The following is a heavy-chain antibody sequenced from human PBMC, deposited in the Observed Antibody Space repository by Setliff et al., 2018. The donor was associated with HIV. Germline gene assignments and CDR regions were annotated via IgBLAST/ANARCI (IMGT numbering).Heavy chain of an antibody. J-gene: IGHJ5*02. CDR1: GYTFLNYD. V-gene: IGHV1-8*01. Sequence: GASVKVSCKASGYTFLNYDINWLRQAPGQGLEWMGRLTPHSGDTISADRFQGRLAMTTNTSTTTAFMELSSLRSDDTALYFCARGWGLWFGQLSILPLDPRGQGTLVTVSS. D-gene: IGHD3-10*01. CDR3: ARGWGLWFGQLSILPLDP. CDR2: LTPHSGDT.